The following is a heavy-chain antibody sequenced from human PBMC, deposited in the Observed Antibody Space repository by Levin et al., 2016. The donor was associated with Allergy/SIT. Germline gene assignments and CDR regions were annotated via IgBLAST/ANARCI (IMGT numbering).Heavy chain of an antibody. CDR1: GFSFSNYV. CDR2: IWFDGSNR. V-gene: IGHV3-33*01. CDR3: ARDRSFSDAFDL. D-gene: IGHD3-3*02. J-gene: IGHJ3*01. Sequence: GESLKISCAASGFSFSNYVMNWVRQAPGKGLEWVALIWFDGSNRDYVESVKGRFRISRDNSKNTLYLEMNSLRAEDTAVYYCARDRSFSDAFDLWGQGTMVTVSS.